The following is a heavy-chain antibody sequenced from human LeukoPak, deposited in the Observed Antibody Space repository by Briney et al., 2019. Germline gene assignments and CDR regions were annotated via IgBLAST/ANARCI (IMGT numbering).Heavy chain of an antibody. Sequence: SETLSLTCTVSGVSISSGDYYWSWIRQPPGKGLEWIGYIYYSGSTYYNPSLKSRVTISVDTSKNQFSLKLSSVTAADTAVYYCPRVSSSWHFDYWGQGTLVTVSS. D-gene: IGHD6-13*01. CDR1: GVSISSGDYY. CDR3: PRVSSSWHFDY. CDR2: IYYSGST. V-gene: IGHV4-30-4*01. J-gene: IGHJ4*02.